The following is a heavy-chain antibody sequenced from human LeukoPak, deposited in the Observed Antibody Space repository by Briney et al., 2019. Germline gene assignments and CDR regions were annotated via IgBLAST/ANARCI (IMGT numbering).Heavy chain of an antibody. J-gene: IGHJ4*02. CDR2: IYPGDSDT. CDR1: GFTFSSYW. CDR3: ARQRGSSWYTN. Sequence: GGSLRLSCAASGFTFSSYWIGWVRQMPGKGLEWMGIIYPGDSDTRYSPSFQGQVTISADKSISTAYLQWSSLKASDTAMYYCARQRGSSWYTNWGQGTLVTVSS. V-gene: IGHV5-51*01. D-gene: IGHD6-13*01.